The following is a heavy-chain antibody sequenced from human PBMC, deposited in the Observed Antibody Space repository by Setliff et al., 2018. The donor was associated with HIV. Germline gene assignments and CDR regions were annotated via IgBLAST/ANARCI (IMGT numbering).Heavy chain of an antibody. CDR3: ARREEYYDFRSGYYSYYFDY. Sequence: SETLSLTCTVSGGSISSSSYYWGWIRQPPGKGLEWIGSINFSGSTYYNPSLKSRVTISVDTSKNQFSLTLSSVAAADTAVYYCARREEYYDFRSGYYSYYFDYWGQGTLVTVSS. J-gene: IGHJ4*02. V-gene: IGHV4-39*01. D-gene: IGHD3-3*01. CDR2: INFSGST. CDR1: GGSISSSSYY.